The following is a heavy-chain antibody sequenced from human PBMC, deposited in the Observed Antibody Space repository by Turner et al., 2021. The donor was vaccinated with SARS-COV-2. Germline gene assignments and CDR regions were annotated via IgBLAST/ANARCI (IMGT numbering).Heavy chain of an antibody. CDR2: FYSSGAP. CDR1: TGGSMSNYY. Sequence: QVQLQVSGPCLFKPSETLSLTCTVSTGGSMSNYYWHWIRQPAGQGLEWIGRFYSSGAPNYSPSLKSRLTKTVDTSKNRFSLKLSSVTAADAAVYYCARATYCGGDCYYFDSWGQGTLLTVSS. V-gene: IGHV4-4*07. J-gene: IGHJ4*02. CDR3: ARATYCGGDCYYFDS. D-gene: IGHD2-21*02.